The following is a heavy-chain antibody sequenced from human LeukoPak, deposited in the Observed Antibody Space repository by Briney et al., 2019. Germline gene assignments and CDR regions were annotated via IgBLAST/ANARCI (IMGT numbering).Heavy chain of an antibody. V-gene: IGHV4-61*02. D-gene: IGHD3-16*02. CDR2: IYTSGST. CDR1: GGSISSGSYY. Sequence: SETLSLTCTVSGGSISSGSYYWSWIRQPAGKGLEWIGRIYTSGSTNYNPSLKSRVTISVDTSKYQFSLKLSSVTAADTAVYYCARVVDDYVWGSYRPYNWFDPWGQGTLVTVSS. J-gene: IGHJ5*02. CDR3: ARVVDDYVWGSYRPYNWFDP.